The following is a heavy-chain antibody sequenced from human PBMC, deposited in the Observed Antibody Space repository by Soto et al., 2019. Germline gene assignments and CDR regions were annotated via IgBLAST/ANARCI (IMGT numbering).Heavy chain of an antibody. CDR2: IIPIFGTA. CDR3: ARDCGGDCSYYYYGMDV. CDR1: GGTFSSYA. D-gene: IGHD2-21*02. V-gene: IGHV1-69*13. J-gene: IGHJ6*02. Sequence: SVKVSCKASGGTFSSYAISWVRQAPGQKHEWMGGIIPIFGTANYAQKYQGRVTITADESTSTAYMELSSLRSEDTAVYYCARDCGGDCSYYYYGMDVWGQGTTVTVSS.